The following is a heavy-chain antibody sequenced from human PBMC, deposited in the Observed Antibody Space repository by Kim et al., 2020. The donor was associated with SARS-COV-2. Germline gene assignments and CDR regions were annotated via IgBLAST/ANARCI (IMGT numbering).Heavy chain of an antibody. J-gene: IGHJ4*02. CDR3: ARGAYDSSGYYYAFDY. CDR2: IYHSGST. V-gene: IGHV4-4*02. CDR1: GGSISSSNW. D-gene: IGHD3-22*01. Sequence: SETLSLTCAVSGGSISSSNWWSWVRQPPGKGLEWIGEIYHSGSTNYNPSLKSRVTISVDKSKNQFSLKLSSVTAADTAVYYCARGAYDSSGYYYAFDYWGQGTLVTVSS.